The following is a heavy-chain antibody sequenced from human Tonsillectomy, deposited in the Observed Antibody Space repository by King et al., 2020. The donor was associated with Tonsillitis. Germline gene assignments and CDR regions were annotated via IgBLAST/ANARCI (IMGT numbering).Heavy chain of an antibody. D-gene: IGHD6-19*01. CDR3: ARVPASGWYADY. CDR1: GFTFSSYE. J-gene: IGHJ4*02. V-gene: IGHV3-48*03. Sequence: VQLVESGGGFIQPGGSLRLSCAASGFTFSSYEMNWVRQAPGKGLEWGSYIITSGSTIYYADSVKGRFTISRDNAKSSLYLQMNSLRVEDTAVYYCARVPASGWYADYWGQGTLVTVSS. CDR2: IITSGSTI.